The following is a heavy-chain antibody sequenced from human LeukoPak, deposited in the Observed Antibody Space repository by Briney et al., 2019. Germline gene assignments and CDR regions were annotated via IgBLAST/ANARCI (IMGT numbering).Heavy chain of an antibody. CDR3: VGYCSSPTCPGAVY. CDR1: GFTVGSNY. D-gene: IGHD2-2*01. Sequence: GGSLRLSCAASGFTVGSNYMSWVRQAPGKGLEWVSVVYSGGTTYSSDSVKGRFIISRDNSKNTLFLQMNSLRAEDTAVYYCVGYCSSPTCPGAVYWGQGTLVT. J-gene: IGHJ4*02. V-gene: IGHV3-53*01. CDR2: VYSGGTT.